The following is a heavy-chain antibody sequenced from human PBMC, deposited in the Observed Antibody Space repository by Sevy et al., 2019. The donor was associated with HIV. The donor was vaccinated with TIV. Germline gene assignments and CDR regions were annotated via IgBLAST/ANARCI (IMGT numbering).Heavy chain of an antibody. J-gene: IGHJ4*02. CDR3: AKEKEDTDPYYFDD. D-gene: IGHD3-16*01. V-gene: IGHV3-23*01. CDR1: GFTFSRYA. Sequence: GGSLRLSCAASGFTFSRYAMSWVRQAPGKGLEWVSGLTNNGDITFDADSVKGRFTISRDNSRNILYLQMNNLRVEDTAVYYCAKEKEDTDPYYFDDWGQGTLVTVSS. CDR2: LTNNGDIT.